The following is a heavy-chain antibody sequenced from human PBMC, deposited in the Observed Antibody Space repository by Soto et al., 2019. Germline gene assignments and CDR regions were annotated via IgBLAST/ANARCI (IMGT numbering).Heavy chain of an antibody. D-gene: IGHD6-13*01. Sequence: PSETLSLTCTVFGGSISSYYWSWIRQPPGKGLEWIGYIYYSGSTNYNPSLKSRVTISVDTSKNQFSLKLSSVTAADTAVYYCARHSGHIAAAGHFDYWGQGTPVTVSS. J-gene: IGHJ4*02. CDR3: ARHSGHIAAAGHFDY. CDR2: IYYSGST. CDR1: GGSISSYY. V-gene: IGHV4-59*08.